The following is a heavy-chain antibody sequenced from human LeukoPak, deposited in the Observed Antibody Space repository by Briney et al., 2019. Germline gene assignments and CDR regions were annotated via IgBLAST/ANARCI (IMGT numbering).Heavy chain of an antibody. V-gene: IGHV3-33*01. CDR1: GFTFSSYG. J-gene: IGHJ4*02. D-gene: IGHD2-21*02. Sequence: GGSLRLSCAASGFTFSSYGMHWVRQAPGKGLEWVAVIWYDGSNKYYADSVKGRFTISRDNSKNTLYLQMNSLRAEDTAVYYCARDLICGGDCSSLDYWGQGTLVTVSS. CDR2: IWYDGSNK. CDR3: ARDLICGGDCSSLDY.